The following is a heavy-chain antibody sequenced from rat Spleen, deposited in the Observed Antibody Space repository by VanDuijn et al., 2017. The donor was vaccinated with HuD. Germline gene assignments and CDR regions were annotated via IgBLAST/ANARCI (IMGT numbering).Heavy chain of an antibody. CDR1: GFTFNNYW. V-gene: IGHV5-31*01. J-gene: IGHJ3*01. CDR2: ITNTGINT. D-gene: IGHD1-2*01. Sequence: EVQLVESGGGLVQPGRSLKLSCVASGFTFNNYWMTWIRQAPGKGLEWVASITNTGINTYYPDSVKGRFTISRDNAKSTLYLQMDSLRSEDTATYYCARHPYYYSSYIPRFAYWGQGTLVTVSS. CDR3: ARHPYYYSSYIPRFAY.